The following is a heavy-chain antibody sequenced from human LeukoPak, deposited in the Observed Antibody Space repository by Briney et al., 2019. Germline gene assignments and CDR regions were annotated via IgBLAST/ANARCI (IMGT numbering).Heavy chain of an antibody. V-gene: IGHV3-23*01. J-gene: IGHJ4*02. CDR2: ISGSGGNT. Sequence: GRSLRLSCAASGFTFPSYAMSWVRQAPGKALEWVFVISGSGGNTYSADSVRGRFTVSRDNSKNTVYLHMKSLRVEDTATYYCAKDRGSAWYHDWGQGTLVIVSS. CDR1: GFTFPSYA. D-gene: IGHD6-19*01. CDR3: AKDRGSAWYHD.